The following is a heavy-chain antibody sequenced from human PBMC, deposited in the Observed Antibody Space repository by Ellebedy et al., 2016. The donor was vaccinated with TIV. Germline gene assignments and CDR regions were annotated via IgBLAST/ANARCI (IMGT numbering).Heavy chain of an antibody. Sequence: AASVKVSCKASGYTFTTYAMHWVRQAPGQRLEWMAWINAGNGNTKYSQKFQGRVTMTEDTSTDTAYMELSSLRSEDTAVYYCATAYGDYVHDAFDIWGQGTMVTVSS. D-gene: IGHD4-17*01. CDR3: ATAYGDYVHDAFDI. J-gene: IGHJ3*02. V-gene: IGHV1-3*01. CDR2: INAGNGNT. CDR1: GYTFTTYA.